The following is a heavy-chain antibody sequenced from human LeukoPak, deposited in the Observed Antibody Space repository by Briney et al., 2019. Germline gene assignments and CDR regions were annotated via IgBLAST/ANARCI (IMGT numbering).Heavy chain of an antibody. Sequence: ASVKVSCKASGYTFTGYYMHWVRQAPGQGLEWMGWINPNSGGTNFAQNFQGWVTMTRDTSISTTYMELSRLTSDDTAVYYCARGVRHCSGGSCYLLAAFDVWGQGTMVTVSS. V-gene: IGHV1-2*04. J-gene: IGHJ3*01. D-gene: IGHD2-15*01. CDR2: INPNSGGT. CDR3: ARGVRHCSGGSCYLLAAFDV. CDR1: GYTFTGYY.